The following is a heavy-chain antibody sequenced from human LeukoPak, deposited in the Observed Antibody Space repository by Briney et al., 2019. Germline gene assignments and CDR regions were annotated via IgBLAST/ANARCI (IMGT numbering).Heavy chain of an antibody. D-gene: IGHD2-15*01. Sequence: SVKVSCKASGFTFTSSAVQWVRQARGQRLEWIGWIVVGSGNTNYAQKFQERVTITRDMSTSTAYMELSSLRSEDTAVYYCAAESRGYSYGYVVPCSGGSCYGKEYAFDIWGQGTMVTVSS. CDR1: GFTFTSSA. J-gene: IGHJ3*02. V-gene: IGHV1-58*01. CDR3: AAESRGYSYGYVVPCSGGSCYGKEYAFDI. CDR2: IVVGSGNT.